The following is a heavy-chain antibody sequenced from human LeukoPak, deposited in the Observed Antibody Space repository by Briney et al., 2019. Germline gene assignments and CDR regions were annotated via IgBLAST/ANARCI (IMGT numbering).Heavy chain of an antibody. Sequence: PSETLSLTCTVSGGSISSYSWSWIRQPAGKGLEWIGRIYTSGSTNYNPSPKSRVTISVDKSKNQFSLKLSSVTAAGTAVYYCAREDDSSGYGAFDIWGQGTMVTVSS. CDR3: AREDDSSGYGAFDI. D-gene: IGHD3-22*01. V-gene: IGHV4-4*07. CDR1: GGSISSYS. CDR2: IYTSGST. J-gene: IGHJ3*02.